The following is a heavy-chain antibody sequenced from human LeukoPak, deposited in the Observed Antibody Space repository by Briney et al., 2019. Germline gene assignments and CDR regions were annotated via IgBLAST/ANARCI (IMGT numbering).Heavy chain of an antibody. J-gene: IGHJ6*02. Sequence: GGSLRLSCAASGFTFSSYAMSWVRQAPGKGLECVSGISGSGGSTYYADSVKGRFTISRDNSKNTLYLQMNSLRAEDTAVYYCAKDFYGDYGMDVWGQGTTVTVSS. CDR2: ISGSGGST. V-gene: IGHV3-23*01. D-gene: IGHD4-17*01. CDR3: AKDFYGDYGMDV. CDR1: GFTFSSYA.